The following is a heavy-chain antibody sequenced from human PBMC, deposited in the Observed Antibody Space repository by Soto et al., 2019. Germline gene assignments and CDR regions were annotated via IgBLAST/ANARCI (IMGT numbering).Heavy chain of an antibody. CDR1: GGTFSSYA. Sequence: GAPVKVSCKASGGTFSSYAISWVRQAPGQGLEWMGGIIPIFGTANYAQKFQGRVTITADESTSTAYMELSSLRSEDTAVYYCARSVSYGSWFDPWGQGTLVTVSS. J-gene: IGHJ5*02. V-gene: IGHV1-69*13. CDR2: IIPIFGTA. D-gene: IGHD5-18*01. CDR3: ARSVSYGSWFDP.